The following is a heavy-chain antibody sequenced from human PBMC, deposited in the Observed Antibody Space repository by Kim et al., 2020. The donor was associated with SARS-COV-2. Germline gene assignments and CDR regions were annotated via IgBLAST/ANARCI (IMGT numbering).Heavy chain of an antibody. CDR2: INHSGST. J-gene: IGHJ4*02. CDR1: GGSFSGYY. Sequence: SETLSLTCAVYGGSFSGYYWSWIRQPPGKGLEWIGEINHSGSTNYNPSLKSRVTISVDTSKNQFSLKLSSVTAADTAVYYCARGRYSRLIDYWGQGTLVTVSS. CDR3: ARGRYSRLIDY. D-gene: IGHD6-13*01. V-gene: IGHV4-34*01.